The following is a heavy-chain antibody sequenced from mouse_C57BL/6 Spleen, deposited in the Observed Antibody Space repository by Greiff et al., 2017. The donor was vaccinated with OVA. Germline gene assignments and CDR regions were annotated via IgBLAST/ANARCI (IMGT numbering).Heavy chain of an antibody. CDR1: GFSFNTYA. CDR3: VREESGSWFAY. Sequence: EVKLQESGGGLVQPKGSLKLSCAASGFSFNTYAMNWVRQAPGKGLEWVARIRSKSNNYATYYADSVKDRFTISRDDSESMLYLQMNHLKTEDTAMYYCVREESGSWFAYWGQGTLVTVSA. V-gene: IGHV10-1*01. CDR2: IRSKSNNYAT. D-gene: IGHD3-2*02. J-gene: IGHJ3*01.